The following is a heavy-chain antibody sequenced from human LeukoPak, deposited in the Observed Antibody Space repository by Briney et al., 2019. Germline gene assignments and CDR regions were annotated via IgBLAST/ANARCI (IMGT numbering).Heavy chain of an antibody. CDR3: AKDATRIRIFGDAFDI. D-gene: IGHD3-3*01. CDR1: GFTFDDYA. CDR2: IHWNSGRT. Sequence: PGRSLRLSCAASGFTFDDYAMHWVRLVPGKGLEWVSGIHWNSGRTGYADSVKGRLIISRDNAKDSLYLQMNSLRAEDTALYYCAKDATRIRIFGDAFDIWGQGTMVTVSS. J-gene: IGHJ3*02. V-gene: IGHV3-9*01.